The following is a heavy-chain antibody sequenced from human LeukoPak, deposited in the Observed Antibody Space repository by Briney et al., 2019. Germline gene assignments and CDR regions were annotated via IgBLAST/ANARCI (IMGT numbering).Heavy chain of an antibody. Sequence: AASVTVSCKASGGTFSSYAISWVRQAPGQGLEWMGGIIPIFGTANYAQKFQGRVTITADESTSTAYMELSSLRSEDTAVYYCARGSWELLFYYGMDVWGQGTTVTVSS. CDR2: IIPIFGTA. J-gene: IGHJ6*02. D-gene: IGHD1-26*01. V-gene: IGHV1-69*13. CDR1: GGTFSSYA. CDR3: ARGSWELLFYYGMDV.